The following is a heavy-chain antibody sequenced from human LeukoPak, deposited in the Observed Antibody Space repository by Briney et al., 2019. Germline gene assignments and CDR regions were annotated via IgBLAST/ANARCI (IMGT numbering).Heavy chain of an antibody. CDR2: INHSGST. V-gene: IGHV4-34*01. D-gene: IGHD6-13*01. CDR1: GGSFSGYY. CDR3: ARVGRRGSSYWRAGYSSSWYFDY. J-gene: IGHJ4*02. Sequence: SETLSLTCAVYGGSFSGYYRSWIRQPPGKGLEWIGEINHSGSTNYNPSLKSRVTISVDTSKNQFSLKLSSVTAADTAVYYCARVGRRGSSYWRAGYSSSWYFDYWGQGTLVTVSS.